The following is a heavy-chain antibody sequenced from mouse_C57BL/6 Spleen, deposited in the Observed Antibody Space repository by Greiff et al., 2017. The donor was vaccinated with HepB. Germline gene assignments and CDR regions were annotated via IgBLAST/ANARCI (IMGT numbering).Heavy chain of an antibody. CDR2: IRSKSNNYAT. CDR1: GFSFNTYA. V-gene: IGHV10-1*01. D-gene: IGHD1-1*01. J-gene: IGHJ3*01. CDR3: VRQSYYGSCAY. Sequence: EVQLVESGGGLVQPQGSLKLSCAASGFSFNTYAMNWVRQAPGKGLEWVARIRSKSNNYATYYADSVKDRFTISRDDSESMLYLQMNNLKTEDTAMYYCVRQSYYGSCAYWGQGTLVTVSA.